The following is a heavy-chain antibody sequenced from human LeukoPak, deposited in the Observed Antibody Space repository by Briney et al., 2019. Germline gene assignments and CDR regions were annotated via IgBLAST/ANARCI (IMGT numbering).Heavy chain of an antibody. CDR3: ARDPSGSYGRLFDY. D-gene: IGHD1-26*01. J-gene: IGHJ4*02. V-gene: IGHV3-33*01. CDR1: GFTFSNYG. Sequence: GGSLRLSCAASGFTFSNYGMDWVRQAPGNGLEWVALIWYDGSRKYYADSVKGRFTISRDDSKNTLYLQMNSLRAEDTAVYYCARDPSGSYGRLFDYWGQGALVTVSS. CDR2: IWYDGSRK.